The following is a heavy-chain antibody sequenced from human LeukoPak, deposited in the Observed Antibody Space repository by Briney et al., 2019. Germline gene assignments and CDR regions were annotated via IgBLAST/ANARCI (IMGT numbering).Heavy chain of an antibody. V-gene: IGHV1-2*02. J-gene: IGHJ3*02. CDR2: INPNSGGT. CDR3: ARDRYYYDSSGYYPDAFDI. CDR1: GYTFTGYY. D-gene: IGHD3-22*01. Sequence: GASVTVSCKASGYTFTGYYMHWVRQAPGQGLEWMGWINPNSGGTNYAQKFQGRVTMTRDTSISTAYMELSRLRSDDTAVYYCARDRYYYDSSGYYPDAFDIWGQGTMVTVSS.